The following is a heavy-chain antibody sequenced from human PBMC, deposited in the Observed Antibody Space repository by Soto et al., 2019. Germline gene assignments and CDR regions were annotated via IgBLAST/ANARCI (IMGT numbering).Heavy chain of an antibody. D-gene: IGHD3-10*01. Sequence: QVQLVESGGGVVQPGRSLRLSCAASGFTFSSYGMHWVRQAPGKGLEWVAVISYDGSNKYYADSVKGRFTISRDNSKNALYLQMNSLRAEDTAVYYCAKDPGSRGEADDWYFDLWGRGTLVTVSS. CDR2: ISYDGSNK. J-gene: IGHJ2*01. CDR1: GFTFSSYG. CDR3: AKDPGSRGEADDWYFDL. V-gene: IGHV3-30*18.